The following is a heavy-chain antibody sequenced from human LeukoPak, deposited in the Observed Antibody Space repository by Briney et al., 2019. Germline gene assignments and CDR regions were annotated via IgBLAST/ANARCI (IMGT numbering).Heavy chain of an antibody. V-gene: IGHV3-30-3*01. Sequence: GRSLRLSCAASGFTFSSYAMHWARQAPGKGLEWVAVISYDGSNKYYADSVKGRFTISRDNSKNTLYLQMNSLRAEDTAVYYCAREIAASFDYWGQGTLVTVSS. CDR3: AREIAASFDY. CDR2: ISYDGSNK. J-gene: IGHJ4*02. D-gene: IGHD6-13*01. CDR1: GFTFSSYA.